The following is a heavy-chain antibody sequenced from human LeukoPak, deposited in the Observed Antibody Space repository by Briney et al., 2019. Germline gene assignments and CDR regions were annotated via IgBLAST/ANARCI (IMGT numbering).Heavy chain of an antibody. Sequence: GESLKISCKGSGYRFTSYWIGWVRQMPGKGLEWMGIIYPGDSNTRYSPSFQGQVTISADRSTSTAYLQLSSLKAADTAIYYCATMYYYGSGSQYDAFDLWGQGTVVTVSS. J-gene: IGHJ3*01. CDR2: IYPGDSNT. V-gene: IGHV5-51*01. D-gene: IGHD3-10*01. CDR1: GYRFTSYW. CDR3: ATMYYYGSGSQYDAFDL.